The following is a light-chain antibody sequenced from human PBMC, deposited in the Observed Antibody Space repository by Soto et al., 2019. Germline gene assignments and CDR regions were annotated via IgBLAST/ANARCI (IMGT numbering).Light chain of an antibody. CDR1: QSISSW. CDR3: QQYDNLLLT. J-gene: IGKJ4*01. CDR2: DAS. Sequence: DIQMTQSPSTLSASVGDRVTITCRASQSISSWLAWYQQKPGKAPKLLIYDASSLESGVPSRFSGSGSGTEFTLTISSLQPEDIATYYCQQYDNLLLTFGGGTKVEIK. V-gene: IGKV1-5*01.